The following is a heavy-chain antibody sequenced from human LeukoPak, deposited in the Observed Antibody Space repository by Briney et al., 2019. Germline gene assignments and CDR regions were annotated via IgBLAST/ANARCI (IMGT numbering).Heavy chain of an antibody. D-gene: IGHD3-10*01. CDR3: TRDAGTFDY. V-gene: IGHV6-1*01. CDR2: TYYGSKWYN. Sequence: ASQTLSLTCAISGDSVSSNSAAWNWIRQSPLRGLEWLGRTYYGSKWYNDYAISVKSRITINPDTSKNQFSLQLNSVTPEDTAVYYCTRDAGTFDYWGQGTLVTVSS. J-gene: IGHJ4*02. CDR1: GDSVSSNSAA.